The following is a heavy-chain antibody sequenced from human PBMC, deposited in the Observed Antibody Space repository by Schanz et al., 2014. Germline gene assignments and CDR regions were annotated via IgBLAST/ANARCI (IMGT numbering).Heavy chain of an antibody. CDR3: AKNRAGGYESFLDS. CDR2: ISDSGDST. J-gene: IGHJ4*02. D-gene: IGHD5-12*01. CDR1: GFTFSDYY. Sequence: VQLVESGGGLVQPGGSLRLSCTASGFTFSDYYMTWIRQAPGKGLEWVSDISDSGDSTHYADSVKGRFTISRDNSKNSLYLQMDSLRSEDTALYYCAKNRAGGYESFLDSWGQGTLVTVSS. V-gene: IGHV3-11*05.